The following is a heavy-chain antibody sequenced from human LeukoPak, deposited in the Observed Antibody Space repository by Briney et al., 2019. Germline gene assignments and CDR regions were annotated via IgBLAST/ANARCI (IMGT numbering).Heavy chain of an antibody. J-gene: IGHJ5*02. Sequence: GASVKVSCKASEYTFTSYVINWVRQATGEGLEWVGWMNSNSVNTGFAQKIQGRVTMTRNTSISTAYMQLISMRSEDTAVYYCVRGGRPSNPNNESNSFDPWGQGTLVTVSS. V-gene: IGHV1-8*01. CDR3: VRGGRPSNPNNESNSFDP. D-gene: IGHD1-14*01. CDR2: MNSNSVNT. CDR1: EYTFTSYV.